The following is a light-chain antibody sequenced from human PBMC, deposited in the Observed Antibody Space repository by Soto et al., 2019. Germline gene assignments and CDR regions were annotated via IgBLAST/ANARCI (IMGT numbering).Light chain of an antibody. CDR1: SSDVGGYNY. CDR3: LSYTTSSTAYV. V-gene: IGLV2-14*01. Sequence: QSALTQPASVSGSPGQSITISCTGTSSDVGGYNYVSWFQQHPGKAPKLMISDVSNRPSGVSNRFSGSKSGNMASLTISGLQAEDEADYYCLSYTTSSTAYVFGTGTKLTVL. CDR2: DVS. J-gene: IGLJ1*01.